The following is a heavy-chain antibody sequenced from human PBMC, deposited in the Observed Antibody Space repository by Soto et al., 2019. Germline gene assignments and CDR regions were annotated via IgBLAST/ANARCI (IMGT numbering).Heavy chain of an antibody. CDR1: GFTVSNNY. J-gene: IGHJ5*01. Sequence: GGSLRLSCAASGFTVSNNYINWVRQAPGKGLEWVSVIYSGGSTYYADSVKGRFTISRDNSKNTLYLQMNSLRAEDTAVYYCARGGPPTSNWFDYWGQGTLVTVSS. V-gene: IGHV3-66*01. D-gene: IGHD1-26*01. CDR3: ARGGPPTSNWFDY. CDR2: IYSGGST.